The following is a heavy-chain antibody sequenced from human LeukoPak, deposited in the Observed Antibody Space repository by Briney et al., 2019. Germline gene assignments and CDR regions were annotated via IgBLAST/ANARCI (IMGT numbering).Heavy chain of an antibody. D-gene: IGHD3-22*01. V-gene: IGHV4-31*03. Sequence: SETLSLTRTVSGGSISSGGYYWSWIRQHPGKGLEWIGYIYYSGSTYYNPSLKSRVTISVDTSKNQFSLKLSSVTAADTAVYYCARDYYDSSGYYPDSWGQGTLVTVSS. CDR3: ARDYYDSSGYYPDS. J-gene: IGHJ4*02. CDR2: IYYSGST. CDR1: GGSISSGGYY.